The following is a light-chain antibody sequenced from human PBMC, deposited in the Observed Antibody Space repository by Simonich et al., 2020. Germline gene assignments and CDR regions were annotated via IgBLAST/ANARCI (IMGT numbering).Light chain of an antibody. CDR3: SSYTSSSTLV. J-gene: IGLJ2*01. CDR1: SSDVGGYNY. CDR2: DVS. Sequence: QSALTQPASVSWSPGQSFTISCTGTSSDVGGYNYVSWYQQHPGKAPKLRIYDVSKRPSGVSNRFSGSKSGNTASLTISGLQAEDEADYYCSSYTSSSTLVFGGGTKLTVL. V-gene: IGLV2-14*01.